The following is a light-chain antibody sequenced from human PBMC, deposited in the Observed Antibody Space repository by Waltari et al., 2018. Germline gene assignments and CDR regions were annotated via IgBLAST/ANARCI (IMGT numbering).Light chain of an antibody. CDR1: QGVGRY. V-gene: IGKV3-20*01. Sequence: EIVFTQSPGTLCLCPGERPTLSCRASQGVGRYLAWYQQKPGQAPRLLIYDASTRATGIPYRFSGSGSGTDFSLTISRLESEDFAVYYCQKYVNLPATFGQGTKVEIK. CDR2: DAS. J-gene: IGKJ1*01. CDR3: QKYVNLPAT.